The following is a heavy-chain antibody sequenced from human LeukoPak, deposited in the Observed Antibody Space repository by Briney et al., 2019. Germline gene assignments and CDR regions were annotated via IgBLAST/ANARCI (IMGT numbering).Heavy chain of an antibody. J-gene: IGHJ4*02. CDR1: GFIFSSYT. D-gene: IGHD2-15*01. CDR2: ISYDGGNI. Sequence: PGGSLRLSCAASGFIFSSYTIHWVRQAPGRGLEWLTFISYDGGNIYYADSVKGRFTISRDNSKNTVYLQMSSLKADDTAVYFCARGSRQTDYWGQGTLVTVSS. CDR3: ARGSRQTDY. V-gene: IGHV3-30*04.